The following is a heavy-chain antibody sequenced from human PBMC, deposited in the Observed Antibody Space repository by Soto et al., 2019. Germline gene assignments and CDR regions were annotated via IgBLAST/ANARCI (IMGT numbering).Heavy chain of an antibody. CDR1: GGSISSYY. CDR2: IYYSGST. Sequence: PAETLSLTCTVSGGSISSYYWSWIRQPPGKGLEWIGYIYYSGSTNYNPSLKSRVTISVDTSKNQFSLKLSSVTAADTAVYYCARRYGGNLDYWGQGTLVTVSS. V-gene: IGHV4-59*08. J-gene: IGHJ4*02. D-gene: IGHD1-26*01. CDR3: ARRYGGNLDY.